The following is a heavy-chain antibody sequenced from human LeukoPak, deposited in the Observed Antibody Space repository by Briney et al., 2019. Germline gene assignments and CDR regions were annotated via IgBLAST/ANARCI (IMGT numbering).Heavy chain of an antibody. Sequence: GASVNVSCKASGYTFSSYGISWVRQAPGQGLEWMGWISGNNDNTNYAQKLQGRVTMTTDTSTSTAYMDLRSLRSDDTAMYYCARGSAFGYAFDVWGQGTMVTVSS. J-gene: IGHJ3*01. CDR3: ARGSAFGYAFDV. CDR2: ISGNNDNT. V-gene: IGHV1-18*01. CDR1: GYTFSSYG. D-gene: IGHD3-10*01.